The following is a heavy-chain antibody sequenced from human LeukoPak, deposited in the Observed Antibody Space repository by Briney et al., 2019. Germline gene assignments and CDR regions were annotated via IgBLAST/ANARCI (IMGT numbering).Heavy chain of an antibody. CDR3: ARAYCGGDCYSGYFYYMDV. J-gene: IGHJ6*03. D-gene: IGHD2-21*02. Sequence: PSETLSLTCAVYGGSFSGYYWSWIRQPPGKGLEWIGEINHSGSTNYNPSLKSRVTISVDTSKNQFSLELSSVTAADTAVYYCARAYCGGDCYSGYFYYMDVWGKGTTVTVSS. CDR2: INHSGST. CDR1: GGSFSGYY. V-gene: IGHV4-34*01.